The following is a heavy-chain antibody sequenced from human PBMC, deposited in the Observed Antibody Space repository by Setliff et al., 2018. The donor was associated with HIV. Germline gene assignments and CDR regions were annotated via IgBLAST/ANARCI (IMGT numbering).Heavy chain of an antibody. J-gene: IGHJ4*02. V-gene: IGHV4-39*01. CDR3: ARPALGIGGGSRFDN. Sequence: SETLSLTCTVSGGSFRSSRYYWGWIRQPPGKGLEWIGNIHYGGFFWYSPSLKSRVTISVDTSKNQFSLKLSSVTAADTAVYHCARPALGIGGGSRFDNWGQGTRVTVSS. CDR2: IHYGGFF. CDR1: GGSFRSSRYY. D-gene: IGHD3-10*01.